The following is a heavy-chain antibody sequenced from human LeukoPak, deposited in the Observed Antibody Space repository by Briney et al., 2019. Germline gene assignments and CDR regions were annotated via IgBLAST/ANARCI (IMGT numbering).Heavy chain of an antibody. CDR3: ASLRERSYYARGFDY. J-gene: IGHJ4*02. CDR1: GGAISRYY. CDR2: IYYSGST. V-gene: IGHV4-59*01. D-gene: IGHD1-26*01. Sequence: SETLSLTCSVSGGAISRYYWSWIRQPPGKGLEWIGYIYYSGSTNYNPSLKSRVTISADTSKNQFSLKLSSVTAADTAVYYCASLRERSYYARGFDYWGQGILVTVSS.